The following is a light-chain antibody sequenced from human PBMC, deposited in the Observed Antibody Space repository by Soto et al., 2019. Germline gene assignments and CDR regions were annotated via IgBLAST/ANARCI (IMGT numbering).Light chain of an antibody. CDR3: QQRLDWSNT. V-gene: IGKV3-11*01. CDR1: RSVKNY. J-gene: IGKJ4*01. Sequence: EIVLTQSPATLSLSPGERATLSCRAGRSVKNYLAWYQQKPGQAPRLLIHDASNRATGIPVRFSGSGSGTDFTLTISSLEPEDFAVYYCQQRLDWSNTFGGGTKVEIK. CDR2: DAS.